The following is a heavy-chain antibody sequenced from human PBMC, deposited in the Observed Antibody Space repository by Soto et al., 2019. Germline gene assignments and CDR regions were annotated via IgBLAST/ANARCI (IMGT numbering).Heavy chain of an antibody. CDR1: GFTFSSYG. J-gene: IGHJ4*02. CDR2: IWYDGSNK. D-gene: IGHD6-6*01. V-gene: IGHV3-33*01. CDR3: AREYSSSSLGY. Sequence: QVQLVESGGGVVQPGRSLRLSCAASGFTFSSYGMHWVRQAPGKGLEWVAVIWYDGSNKYYAGSVKGRFTISRDNSKNTLYLQMNSLRAEDTAVYYCAREYSSSSLGYWGQGTLVTVSS.